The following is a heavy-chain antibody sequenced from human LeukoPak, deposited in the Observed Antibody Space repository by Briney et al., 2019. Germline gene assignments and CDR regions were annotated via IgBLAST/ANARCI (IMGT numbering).Heavy chain of an antibody. CDR2: ISSSSSYI. Sequence: GGSLRLSCAASGLTFSSHSMNWVRQAPGKGLEWVSSISSSSSYIYYADSVKGRFTISRDNAKNSLYLQMNSLRAEDTAVYYCARDRSVPFDYWGQGTLVTVSS. D-gene: IGHD3-10*01. CDR3: ARDRSVPFDY. CDR1: GLTFSSHS. V-gene: IGHV3-21*01. J-gene: IGHJ4*02.